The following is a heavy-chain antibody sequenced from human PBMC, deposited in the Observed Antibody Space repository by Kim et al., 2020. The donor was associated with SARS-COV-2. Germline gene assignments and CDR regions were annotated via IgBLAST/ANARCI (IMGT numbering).Heavy chain of an antibody. J-gene: IGHJ6*02. V-gene: IGHV4-59*08. D-gene: IGHD3-16*01. CDR3: ARHAKQGGPGYYYGMDV. CDR1: GGSISSYY. CDR2: IYYSGST. Sequence: SETLSLTCTVSGGSISSYYWSWIRQPPGKGLEWIGYIYYSGSTNYNPSLKSRVTISVDTSKNQFSLKLSSVTAADTAVYYCARHAKQGGPGYYYGMDVWGQGTTVTVSS.